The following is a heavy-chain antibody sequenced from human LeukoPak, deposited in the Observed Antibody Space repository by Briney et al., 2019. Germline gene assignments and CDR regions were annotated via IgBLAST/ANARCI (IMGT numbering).Heavy chain of an antibody. CDR1: GGSISSSSYF. J-gene: IGHJ4*02. CDR2: LYYSGTT. Sequence: SETLSLTCTVSGGSISSSSYFWGWIRQPPGRGLEWIGTLYYSGTTSYNPCLQSRVTISVDTSKNQFSLKLSSVTAADTSIYYCARLNAYSSSWHYFDSWGQGTLVTVSS. V-gene: IGHV4-39*01. D-gene: IGHD6-13*01. CDR3: ARLNAYSSSWHYFDS.